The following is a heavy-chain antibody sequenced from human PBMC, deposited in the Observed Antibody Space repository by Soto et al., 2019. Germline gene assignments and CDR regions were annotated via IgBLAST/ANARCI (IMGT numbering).Heavy chain of an antibody. Sequence: GGSLRLSCVSSGFTFSSYSIVWVRQAPGMGLEWIAYIFVTGTTIYYADSVKGRFTVSRDNAQNSLFLVMNSLRAEDTAVYYCARDKDWAFDYWGQGTVVTV. J-gene: IGHJ4*02. CDR1: GFTFSSYS. D-gene: IGHD3-9*01. CDR2: IFVTGTTI. CDR3: ARDKDWAFDY. V-gene: IGHV3-48*03.